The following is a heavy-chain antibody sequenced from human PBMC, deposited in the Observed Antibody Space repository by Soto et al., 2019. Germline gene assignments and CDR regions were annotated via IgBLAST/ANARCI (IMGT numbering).Heavy chain of an antibody. D-gene: IGHD2-15*01. V-gene: IGHV4-34*01. CDR1: GGSFSGYY. Sequence: QVQLQQWGAGLLKPSETLSLTCAVYGGSFSGYYWSWIRQPPGKGLEWIGEINHSGSTNYNPSLKSRVTISVYTSKNQFSLKLSSVTAADTAVYYCARGRYCSGGSCYYWYFDLWGRGTLVTVSS. CDR2: INHSGST. J-gene: IGHJ2*01. CDR3: ARGRYCSGGSCYYWYFDL.